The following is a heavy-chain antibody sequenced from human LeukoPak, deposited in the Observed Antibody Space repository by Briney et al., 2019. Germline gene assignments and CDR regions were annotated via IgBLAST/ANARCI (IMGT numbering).Heavy chain of an antibody. CDR2: ITWDGGST. Sequence: GGSLRLSCAASGFTFDDYTMHWVRQGPGKGLEWVSLITWDGGSTYYADSVKGRFTISRDDSKNSLHLQMNSLRPEDTALYYCAKGEGYSGNYYFDYWGQGTLVTVSS. CDR3: AKGEGYSGNYYFDY. D-gene: IGHD1-26*01. V-gene: IGHV3-43*01. J-gene: IGHJ4*02. CDR1: GFTFDDYT.